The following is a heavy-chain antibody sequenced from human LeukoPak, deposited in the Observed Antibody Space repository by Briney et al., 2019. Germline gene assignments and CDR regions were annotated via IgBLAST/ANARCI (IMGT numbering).Heavy chain of an antibody. CDR3: VKGRGPAKGDYYNYYYYMDV. V-gene: IGHV3-23*01. CDR2: VIGSGGT. J-gene: IGHJ6*03. CDR1: GFTFSNYA. D-gene: IGHD2-21*02. Sequence: GGSLRLSCAASGFTFSNYAMTWVWQSPGKGLEWVAAVIGSGGTYYADSVKGRFIISRDNSKNTLYLRMSSLRADDTALYYCVKGRGPAKGDYYNYYYYMDVWGRGTTVTVSS.